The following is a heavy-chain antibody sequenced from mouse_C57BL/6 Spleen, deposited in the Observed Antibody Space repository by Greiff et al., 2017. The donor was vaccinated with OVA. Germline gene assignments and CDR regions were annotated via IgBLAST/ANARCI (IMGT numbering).Heavy chain of an antibody. CDR1: GYTFTSYW. D-gene: IGHD1-1*02. J-gene: IGHJ4*01. CDR3: AKLSPYAMDY. V-gene: IGHV1-64*01. CDR2: IHPNSGST. Sequence: QVQLQQPGAELVKPGASVKLSCTASGYTFTSYWMHWVKQRPGQGLEWIGMIHPNSGSTNYNEKFKSKATLTVDKSSSTAYMQLSSLTSEDSAVYYCAKLSPYAMDYWGQGTSVTVSS.